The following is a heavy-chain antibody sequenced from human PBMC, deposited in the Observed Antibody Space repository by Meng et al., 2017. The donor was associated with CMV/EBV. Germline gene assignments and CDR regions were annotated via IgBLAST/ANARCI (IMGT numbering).Heavy chain of an antibody. V-gene: IGHV4-39*06. CDR1: GGSISSSSYY. CDR3: ARGGRIVVVPAAISRTRNNWFDP. CDR2: IYYSGST. D-gene: IGHD2-2*02. J-gene: IGHJ5*02. Sequence: SETLSPTCTVSGGSISSSSYYWGWIRQTPGRGLEWIGSIYYSGSTYYNPSLKSRVTISVDTSKNQFTLKLSSVTATDTAVYYCARGGRIVVVPAAISRTRNNWFDPWGQGTLVTVSS.